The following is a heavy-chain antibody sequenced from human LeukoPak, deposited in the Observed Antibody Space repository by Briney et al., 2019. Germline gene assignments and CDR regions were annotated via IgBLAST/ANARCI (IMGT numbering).Heavy chain of an antibody. CDR1: GGSFSGYY. CDR2: INHSGST. J-gene: IGHJ4*02. Sequence: SETLSLTCAVYGGSFSGYYWSWIRQPPGKGLEWIGEINHSGSTNYNPSLKSRVTISVDTSKNQFSLKLISVTAADTAVYYCARMRGQGIAARPGDYWGQGTLVTVSS. V-gene: IGHV4-34*01. D-gene: IGHD6-6*01. CDR3: ARMRGQGIAARPGDY.